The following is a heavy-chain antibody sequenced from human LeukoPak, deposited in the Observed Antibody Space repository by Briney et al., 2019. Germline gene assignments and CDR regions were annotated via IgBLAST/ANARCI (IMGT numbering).Heavy chain of an antibody. D-gene: IGHD3-16*01. Sequence: GGSLRLSCAASGFTFSIYAMSWVRQAPGKGLEWVAVIWYDGSNKYYADSVKGRFTISRDNSKNTLYLQMNSLRAEDTAVYYCAKDTDAYGGDMDVWGKGTTVTVSS. V-gene: IGHV3-33*06. J-gene: IGHJ6*03. CDR1: GFTFSIYA. CDR2: IWYDGSNK. CDR3: AKDTDAYGGDMDV.